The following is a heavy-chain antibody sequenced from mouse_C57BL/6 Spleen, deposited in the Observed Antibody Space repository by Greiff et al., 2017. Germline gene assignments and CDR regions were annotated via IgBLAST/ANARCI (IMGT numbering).Heavy chain of an antibody. CDR2: IHPNSGST. D-gene: IGHD1-1*01. Sequence: VKLQQPGAELVKPGASVKLSCKASGYTFTSYWMHWVKQRPGQGLEWIGMIHPNSGSTNYNEKFKSKATLTVEKSSSTAYIPLSSLTSEDSAVYYCERWGNYYGSSYDYYAMDDWGQGTSVTVSS. V-gene: IGHV1-64*01. J-gene: IGHJ4*01. CDR3: ERWGNYYGSSYDYYAMDD. CDR1: GYTFTSYW.